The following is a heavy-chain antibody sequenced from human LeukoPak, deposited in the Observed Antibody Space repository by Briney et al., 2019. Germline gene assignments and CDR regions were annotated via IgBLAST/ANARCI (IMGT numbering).Heavy chain of an antibody. Sequence: SRTLSLTCKVSSGSIRSGDFSWSWIRQPPGKGLEWIGHIYYSGTTEYNPSLKSRPSISLDTSKNQFSLRLASLTAEDTGVYYCARVSGRYYYGLDVWGQGTTVVVSS. D-gene: IGHD6-25*01. V-gene: IGHV4-30-4*01. CDR2: IYYSGTT. CDR1: SGSIRSGDFS. CDR3: ARVSGRYYYGLDV. J-gene: IGHJ6*02.